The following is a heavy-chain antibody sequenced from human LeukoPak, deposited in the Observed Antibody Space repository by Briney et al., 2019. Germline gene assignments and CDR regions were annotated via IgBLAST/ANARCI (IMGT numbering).Heavy chain of an antibody. CDR1: GFTFSSYA. V-gene: IGHV3-30*04. CDR3: ARDVTPWEL. J-gene: IGHJ4*02. CDR2: ISYDGSNK. D-gene: IGHD1-26*01. Sequence: GGSLRLSCAASGFTFSSYAMHWVRQAPGKGLEWVAVISYDGSNKYYADSVKGRFTISRDNSKNTLYLQMNSLRAEDTAVYYCARDVTPWELRGQGTLVTVSS.